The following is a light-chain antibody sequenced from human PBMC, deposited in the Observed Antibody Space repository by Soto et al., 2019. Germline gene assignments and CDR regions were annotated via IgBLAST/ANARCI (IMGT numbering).Light chain of an antibody. CDR2: GAS. CDR1: QSVSSN. CDR3: HQYNNWPPYT. J-gene: IGKJ2*01. V-gene: IGKV3-15*01. Sequence: EIVMTQSPATLSVSPGERATLSCRASQSVSSNLAWYQHKPGQTPRLLIYGASTRATGIPARFSGSGSGTEFTLTISSLQSEDFAVHYCHQYNNWPPYTFGQGTKLVIK.